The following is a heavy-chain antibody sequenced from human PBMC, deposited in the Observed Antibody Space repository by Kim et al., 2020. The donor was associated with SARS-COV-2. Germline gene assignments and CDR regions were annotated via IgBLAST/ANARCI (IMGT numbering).Heavy chain of an antibody. CDR2: ISYDGSHK. J-gene: IGHJ4*02. CDR1: GLTFNTYG. CDR3: ARSFSGSYFGYDY. D-gene: IGHD1-26*01. V-gene: IGHV3-30*03. Sequence: GGSLRLSCAASGLTFNTYGMHWVRQAPGKGLEWVAVISYDGSHKYYVDSVKGRFTISRDNSKNTLYLQMNSLRIEDTAVYYCARSFSGSYFGYDYWGQGSLVTVSS.